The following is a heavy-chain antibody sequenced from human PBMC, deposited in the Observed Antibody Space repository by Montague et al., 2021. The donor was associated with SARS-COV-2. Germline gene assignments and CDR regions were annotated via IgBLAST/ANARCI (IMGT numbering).Heavy chain of an antibody. CDR1: GITFSSYA. J-gene: IGHJ4*02. V-gene: IGHV3-30-3*01. CDR2: ISYDGSNK. D-gene: IGHD3-10*01. Sequence: LSLSWSASGITFSSYAMHWVRQAPGKGLEWVAVISYDGSNKYYADPVKGRFTISRDNSKNTLYLQMNSLRAEDTAVYYCAREGLSGSYYGFLDYWGQGTLVTVSS. CDR3: AREGLSGSYYGFLDY.